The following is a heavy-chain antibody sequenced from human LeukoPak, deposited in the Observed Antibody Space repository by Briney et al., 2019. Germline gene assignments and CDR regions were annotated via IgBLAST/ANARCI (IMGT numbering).Heavy chain of an antibody. J-gene: IGHJ4*02. CDR1: GGSISSSSYY. D-gene: IGHD3-22*01. V-gene: IGHV4-39*07. CDR3: ARDAPPYYDKGLQIDY. Sequence: PSETLSLTCTVSGGSISSSSYYWGWIRQPPGKELEWIGSIYYSGSTYYNPSLKSRVTISVDTSKNQFSLKLSSVTAADTAVYYCARDAPPYYDKGLQIDYWGQGTLVTVSS. CDR2: IYYSGST.